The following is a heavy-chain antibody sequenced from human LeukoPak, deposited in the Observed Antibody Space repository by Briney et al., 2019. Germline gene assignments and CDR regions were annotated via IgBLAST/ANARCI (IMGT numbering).Heavy chain of an antibody. CDR1: GFTFSSYA. V-gene: IGHV3-30-3*01. CDR3: ARDRGVVRWDCGYMDV. Sequence: GGSLRLSCAASGFTFSSYAMHWVRQAPGKGLEWVAVISYDGSNKYYADSVKGRFTISRDNSKNTLYLQMNSLRAEDTAVYYCARDRGVVRWDCGYMDVWDKGTTVTVSS. J-gene: IGHJ6*03. CDR2: ISYDGSNK. D-gene: IGHD3-22*01.